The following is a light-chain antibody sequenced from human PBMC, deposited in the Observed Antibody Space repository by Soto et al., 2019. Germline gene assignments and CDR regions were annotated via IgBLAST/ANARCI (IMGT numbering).Light chain of an antibody. J-gene: IGKJ4*01. V-gene: IGKV3-11*01. Sequence: EIVLTQSPITLSLSPGERATLSCRASQSVSSSLAWYQQKPGQAPRLLIYDASNRATGIPARFSGSGSETDFNLIVSSLEPEDFAVYYCQQRSNWPLSFGGGTKVEIK. CDR3: QQRSNWPLS. CDR1: QSVSSS. CDR2: DAS.